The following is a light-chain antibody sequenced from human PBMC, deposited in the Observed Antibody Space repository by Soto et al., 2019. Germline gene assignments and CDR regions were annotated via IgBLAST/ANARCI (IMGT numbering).Light chain of an antibody. V-gene: IGKV4-1*01. CDR3: QQYYILPWT. Sequence: DIVMTQSPDSLAVSLGERATINCKSCQSVLYRSNNKNYLAWYQQKPGRLPKLLISWASTRESGVPDRFSGSGSGTDFTLTISSLQAEDVAIYYCQQYYILPWTFGQGTKVEIK. J-gene: IGKJ1*01. CDR2: WAS. CDR1: QSVLYRSNNKNY.